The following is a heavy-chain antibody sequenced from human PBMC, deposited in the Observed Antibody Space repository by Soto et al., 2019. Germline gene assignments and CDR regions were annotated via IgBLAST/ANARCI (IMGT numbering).Heavy chain of an antibody. CDR3: ARASMGTLEH. D-gene: IGHD7-27*01. V-gene: IGHV3-74*01. CDR2: IDTVGSVK. Sequence: RQAPGEGLVWTSRIDTVGSVKNYANYVQGRFTISRDNAKSTLYLQMDSLRADDTAMYYCARASMGTLEHWGQGALVTVSS. J-gene: IGHJ4*02.